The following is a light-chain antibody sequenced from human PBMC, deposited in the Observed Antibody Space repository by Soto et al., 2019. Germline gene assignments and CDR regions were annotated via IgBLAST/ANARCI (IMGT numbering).Light chain of an antibody. CDR3: QSYDPTLNVV. J-gene: IGLJ2*01. CDR2: ANN. CDR1: NSNVGGGYD. Sequence: QSVLTQPPSVSGAPGQTVTISCTGSNSNVGGGYDVHWYQQIPGSAPKLLIYANNNRPSGVPDRFSGSKSGTSASLAITGLQAEDEADYYCQSYDPTLNVVFGGGTKLTVL. V-gene: IGLV1-40*01.